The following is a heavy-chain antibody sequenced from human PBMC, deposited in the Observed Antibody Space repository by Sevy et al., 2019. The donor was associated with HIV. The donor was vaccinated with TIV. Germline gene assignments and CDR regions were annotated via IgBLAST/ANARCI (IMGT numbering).Heavy chain of an antibody. CDR3: AREGSAYETYYYHYAMEV. D-gene: IGHD5-12*01. Sequence: GGSLRLSCAGSGFTFNSYWMTWVRQAPGKGLEWVANINQDGSEKYYSDSLKGRFSISRDNAKNSVHLQINTLRAEDTAVYYCAREGSAYETYYYHYAMEVWGQGTTVTVSS. V-gene: IGHV3-7*01. CDR2: INQDGSEK. J-gene: IGHJ6*02. CDR1: GFTFNSYW.